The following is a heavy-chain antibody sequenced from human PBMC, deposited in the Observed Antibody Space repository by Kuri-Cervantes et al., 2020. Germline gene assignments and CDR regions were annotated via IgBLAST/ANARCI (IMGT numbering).Heavy chain of an antibody. CDR1: GFTFSSCW. CDR2: IKQDGSEK. Sequence: GESLKISCAASGFTFSSCWMSWVRQAPGKGLEWVANIKQDGSEKYYVDSVKGRFTISRDNAKNSLYLQMNSLRAEDTAVYYCAKGGRYPYWGQGTLVTVSS. D-gene: IGHD2-15*01. V-gene: IGHV3-7*03. CDR3: AKGGRYPY. J-gene: IGHJ4*02.